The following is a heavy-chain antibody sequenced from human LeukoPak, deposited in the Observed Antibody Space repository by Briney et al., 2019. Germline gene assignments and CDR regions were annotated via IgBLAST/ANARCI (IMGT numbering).Heavy chain of an antibody. CDR1: GFTFSNYV. Sequence: PGGPLRLSCAASGFTFSNYVMSWVRQAPGKGLEWVSAISGSGGSTSYADSVKGRFTISRDNSKNTLSLQMNSLRAEDTALYYCAKDVGYYGSGDPYYYYGMDVWGQGTTVTVSS. V-gene: IGHV3-23*01. J-gene: IGHJ6*02. CDR2: ISGSGGST. D-gene: IGHD3-10*01. CDR3: AKDVGYYGSGDPYYYYGMDV.